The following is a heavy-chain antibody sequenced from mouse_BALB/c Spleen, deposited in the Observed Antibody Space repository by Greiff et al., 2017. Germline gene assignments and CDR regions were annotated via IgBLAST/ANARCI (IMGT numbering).Heavy chain of an antibody. J-gene: IGHJ4*01. D-gene: IGHD1-3*01. CDR1: GYTFTSYW. CDR2: IYPGSDST. CDR3: ARGTKGMDY. V-gene: IGHV1-55*01. Sequence: VQLLQPGSELVRPGASVTLSCKASGYTFTSYWMHWVKQRPGQGLEWIGDIYPGSDSTNYNEKFKSKATLTVDTSTSSAYMQLSSLTSEDSAVFECARGTKGMDYWGQGTSVTVAS.